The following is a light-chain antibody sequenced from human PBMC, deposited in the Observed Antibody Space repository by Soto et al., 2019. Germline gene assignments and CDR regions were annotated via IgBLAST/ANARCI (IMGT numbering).Light chain of an antibody. J-gene: IGLJ2*01. CDR2: ENT. V-gene: IGLV1-51*02. Sequence: QSVLTQPPSVSAAPGQNVTISCSGSGSNIGSNYVSWYQQFPGAAPKLLIYENTKRPSGVPDHFSASKSATSATLGITGLRTADEAEYYCGTWDSGLTAGVFGRGTKLTVL. CDR3: GTWDSGLTAGV. CDR1: GSNIGSNY.